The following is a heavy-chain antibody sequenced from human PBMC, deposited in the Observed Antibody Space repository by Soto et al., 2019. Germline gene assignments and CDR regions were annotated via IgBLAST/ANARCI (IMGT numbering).Heavy chain of an antibody. D-gene: IGHD6-25*01. J-gene: IGHJ5*02. CDR1: GGSISSGGYY. CDR3: AREAAGILNWFDP. V-gene: IGHV4-31*03. CDR2: IYHSGST. Sequence: QVQLQESGPGLVKPTQTLSLTCTVSGGSISSGGYYWSWIRQHPGKGLEWIGCIYHSGSTYYNPSLKSRVTISVETSKNQFSLKLSSVTAADTAVYYCAREAAGILNWFDPWGQGTLVTVSS.